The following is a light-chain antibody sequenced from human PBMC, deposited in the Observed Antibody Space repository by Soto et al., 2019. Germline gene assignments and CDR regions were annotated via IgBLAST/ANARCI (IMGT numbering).Light chain of an antibody. Sequence: DVVLTQIPLSSLVTVGQSASISCRSSQSLLHADGQTYLSWFHQKPGQPPRLLIHRVSNRFSGVPDRIMGSGAGTDFTLTISVGEPEDVGIYFCMQATHYRPYTFGQGTKLEI. V-gene: IGKV2-24*01. CDR1: QSLLHADGQTY. CDR2: RVS. J-gene: IGKJ2*01. CDR3: MQATHYRPYT.